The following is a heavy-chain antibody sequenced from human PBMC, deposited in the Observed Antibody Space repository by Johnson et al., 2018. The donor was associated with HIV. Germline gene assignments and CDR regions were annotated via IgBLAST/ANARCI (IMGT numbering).Heavy chain of an antibody. CDR3: AGEGVSGSYYDAFDL. V-gene: IGHV3-30-3*01. J-gene: IGHJ3*01. CDR2: ISFDGYNK. Sequence: QVQLVESGGGLVQPGGSLRLSCAASGVTFSSHAMHWVRQAPGKGLEWVAVISFDGYNKYYADSVKGRFPISRDNSKNTLFLQMDSLRADDTAVYYCAGEGVSGSYYDAFDLWGQGTMVTVSS. CDR1: GVTFSSHA. D-gene: IGHD1-26*01.